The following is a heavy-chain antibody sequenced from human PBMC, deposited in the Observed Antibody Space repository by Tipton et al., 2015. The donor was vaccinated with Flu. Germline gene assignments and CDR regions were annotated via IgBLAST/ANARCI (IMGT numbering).Heavy chain of an antibody. J-gene: IGHJ4*02. CDR1: GFSFSSYG. Sequence: QLVQSGGGVVQPGRSLRLSCEASGFSFSSYGMHWVRQAPGKGLEWVAVIWFDGSKKYYADSVKGRFTISRDDSKSTVYLEMNSLRVEDTAVYYCARSRGVVVVAFDCWGEGALVTVSS. CDR3: ARSRGVVVVAFDC. V-gene: IGHV3-33*01. D-gene: IGHD2-15*01. CDR2: IWFDGSKK.